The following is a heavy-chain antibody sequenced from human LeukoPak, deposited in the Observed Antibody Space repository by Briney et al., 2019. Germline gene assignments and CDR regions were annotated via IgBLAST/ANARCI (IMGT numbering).Heavy chain of an antibody. CDR2: IHSGGTT. CDR3: ARDSDSGYGPFAS. J-gene: IGHJ4*02. CDR1: GFTASNNY. D-gene: IGHD5-12*01. Sequence: GGPLRLSCAASGFTASNNYMSWVRQAPGKGLEWVSVIHSGGTTNYADSVQGRFTISRDNSKTTVYLHMNSLRAEDTAVYYCARDSDSGYGPFASWGQGTLVTVSS. V-gene: IGHV3-53*01.